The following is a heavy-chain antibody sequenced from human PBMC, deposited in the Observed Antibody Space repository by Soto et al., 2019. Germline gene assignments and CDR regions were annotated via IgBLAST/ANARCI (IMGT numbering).Heavy chain of an antibody. CDR2: FYHSGST. CDR3: AREETGNDALDI. V-gene: IGHV4-31*11. J-gene: IGHJ3*02. CDR1: GGSLRSATYY. D-gene: IGHD1-1*01. Sequence: SETLSLTCAVSGGSLRSATYYWSWIRQHLGKGLEWIGYFYHSGSTYYKPSLRSRVTISLDTSKNQFSLNLRSVTDADTAIYYCAREETGNDALDIWGQGTLVTVS.